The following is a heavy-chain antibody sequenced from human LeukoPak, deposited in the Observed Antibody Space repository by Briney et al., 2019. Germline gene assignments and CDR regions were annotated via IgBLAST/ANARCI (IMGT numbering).Heavy chain of an antibody. D-gene: IGHD2-2*03. J-gene: IGHJ4*02. V-gene: IGHV3-21*01. CDR1: GFTFSSYS. CDR2: ISSSGSYI. Sequence: GGSLRLSCAASGFTFSSYSMNWVRQAPGKGLEWVSSISSSGSYIYYADSVKGRFTISRDNAKNSLYLQMNSLRAEDTAVYYCASSGYCSSTSCYELWGQGTLVTVSS. CDR3: ASSGYCSSTSCYEL.